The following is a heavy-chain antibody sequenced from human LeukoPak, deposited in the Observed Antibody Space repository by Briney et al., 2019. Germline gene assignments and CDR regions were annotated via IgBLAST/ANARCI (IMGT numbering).Heavy chain of an antibody. J-gene: IGHJ4*02. V-gene: IGHV3-48*02. D-gene: IGHD6-13*01. CDR1: GFTFSSYS. CDR2: ISSSSTI. CDR3: ATSYRIAAAGDETIDY. Sequence: GGSLRLSCAASGFTFSSYSMNWVRQAPGKGLEWVSYISSSSTIYYADSVKGRFTISRDNAKNSLYLQMNSLRDEDTAVYYCATSYRIAAAGDETIDYWGQGTLVTVSS.